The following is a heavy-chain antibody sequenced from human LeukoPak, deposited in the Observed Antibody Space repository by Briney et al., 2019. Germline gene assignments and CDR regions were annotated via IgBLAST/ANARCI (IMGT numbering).Heavy chain of an antibody. Sequence: SGPTLVKPTQTLTLTCTFSGLSLTTGGVGVGWIRQPPGKALEWLALIYWNDDQRYSPSLKTRLTITKDTSKSLVVLTMTNVDPVDTATYYCAHTTCTSSNCYSNWFDPWGQGTLVTVSS. V-gene: IGHV2-5*01. J-gene: IGHJ5*02. CDR3: AHTTCTSSNCYSNWFDP. CDR2: IYWNDDQ. CDR1: GLSLTTGGVG. D-gene: IGHD2-2*01.